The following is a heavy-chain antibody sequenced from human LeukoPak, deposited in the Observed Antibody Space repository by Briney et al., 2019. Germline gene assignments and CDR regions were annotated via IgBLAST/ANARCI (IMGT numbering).Heavy chain of an antibody. Sequence: PGRSPRLSCAASGFTFSSYGMHWVRQAPGKGLEWVAVISYDGSNKYYADSVKGRFTISRDNSKNTLYLQMNSLRAEDTAVYYCAKDGDIVATILNYFDYWGQGTLVTFSS. V-gene: IGHV3-30*18. CDR3: AKDGDIVATILNYFDY. CDR1: GFTFSSYG. J-gene: IGHJ4*02. D-gene: IGHD5-12*01. CDR2: ISYDGSNK.